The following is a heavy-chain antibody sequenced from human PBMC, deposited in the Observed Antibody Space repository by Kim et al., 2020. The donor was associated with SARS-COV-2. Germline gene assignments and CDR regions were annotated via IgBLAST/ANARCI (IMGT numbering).Heavy chain of an antibody. Sequence: GGSLRLSCAASGFTFSSYGMSWVRQAPGKGLEWVSDISGSGGRKYYVDSVKGRFTISRDNSKNTLYLQMNSLRAEDTAVYYCAKGYYASSGYYEGLLYHAVEIWGQGTMVTVSS. D-gene: IGHD3-22*01. CDR3: AKGYYASSGYYEGLLYHAVEI. V-gene: IGHV3-23*01. J-gene: IGHJ3*02. CDR2: ISGSGGRK. CDR1: GFTFSSYG.